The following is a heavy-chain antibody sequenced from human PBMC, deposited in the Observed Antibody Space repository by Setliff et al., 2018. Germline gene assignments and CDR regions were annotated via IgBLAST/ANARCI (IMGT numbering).Heavy chain of an antibody. D-gene: IGHD2-2*01. CDR1: AYSFSGYY. CDR3: ARFGGSCSSSSCYASDL. V-gene: IGHV1-2*02. Sequence: ASVKVSCKTSAYSFSGYYIHWVRQAPGQGLEWMGWMNTNSGDTKYTQKFQGRVTMTRDTSISTAYMELSRLRSDDTAVYFCARFGGSCSSSSCYASDLWGQGTRVTVSS. J-gene: IGHJ3*01. CDR2: MNTNSGDT.